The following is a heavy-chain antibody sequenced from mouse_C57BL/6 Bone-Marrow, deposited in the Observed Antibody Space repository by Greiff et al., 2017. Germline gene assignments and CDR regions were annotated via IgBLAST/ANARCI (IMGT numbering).Heavy chain of an antibody. Sequence: QVQLQQSGAELVKPGASVKLSCKASGYTFTSYWMHWVKQRPGQGLEWIGMIHPNSGSTNYNEKFKSKATLTVDKSSSTAYMQLSSLTSEDSAVYYCARSKLRGFDYWGQGTTLTGSS. V-gene: IGHV1-64*01. J-gene: IGHJ2*01. CDR3: ARSKLRGFDY. CDR2: IHPNSGST. CDR1: GYTFTSYW. D-gene: IGHD3-2*02.